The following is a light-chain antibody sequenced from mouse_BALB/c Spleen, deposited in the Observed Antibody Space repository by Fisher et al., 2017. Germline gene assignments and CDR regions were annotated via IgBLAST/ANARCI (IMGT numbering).Light chain of an antibody. Sequence: IVMTQTTAIMSASLGEEITLTCSASSSVSYMHWFQQKPGTSPKLWIYSTSNLASGVPARFSGSGSGTSYSLTISRMEAEDAATYYCQQWSSNPLTFGAGTKLELK. J-gene: IGKJ5*01. CDR1: SSVSY. CDR2: STS. V-gene: IGKV4-57*01. CDR3: QQWSSNPLT.